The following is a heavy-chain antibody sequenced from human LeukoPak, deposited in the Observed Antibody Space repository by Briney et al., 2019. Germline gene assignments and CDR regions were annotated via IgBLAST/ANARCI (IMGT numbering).Heavy chain of an antibody. V-gene: IGHV3-7*01. Sequence: GGSLRLSCEASGFTLTDNWMSWVRQAPGKGLESLANIKQDGSVKYYVDSVKGRFTISRDNAKNSLFLQMNSLRAEDTAVYYCARDVGWDSSLVTTTRSDYWGQGTLVTVSS. J-gene: IGHJ4*02. CDR1: GFTLTDNW. CDR2: IKQDGSVK. D-gene: IGHD2-21*02. CDR3: ARDVGWDSSLVTTTRSDY.